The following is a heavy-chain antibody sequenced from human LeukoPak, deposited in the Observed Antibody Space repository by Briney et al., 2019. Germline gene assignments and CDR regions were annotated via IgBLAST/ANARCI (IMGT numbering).Heavy chain of an antibody. CDR1: GYTFTSYA. J-gene: IGHJ6*02. Sequence: ASVKVSCKASGYTFTSYAMNWVRQAPGQGLEWMGWINTNTGNPTYAQGFTGRFVFSLDTSVSTAYLQISSLKAEDTAVYYCARDGGSSPVPPYYYYGVDVWGQGTTVTVSS. CDR3: ARDGGSSPVPPYYYYGVDV. D-gene: IGHD1-26*01. V-gene: IGHV7-4-1*02. CDR2: INTNTGNP.